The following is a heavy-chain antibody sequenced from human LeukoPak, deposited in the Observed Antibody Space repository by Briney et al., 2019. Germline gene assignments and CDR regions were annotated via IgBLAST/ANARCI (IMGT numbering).Heavy chain of an antibody. CDR1: GGTFSSYA. J-gene: IGHJ5*02. D-gene: IGHD6-13*01. V-gene: IGHV1-69*01. Sequence: SVKVSCKASGGTFSSYAISWVRQAPGQGLEWMGGIIPIFGTANYAQKFQGRVTITADESTSTAYMELSSLGSEDTAVYYCARELAAAAGFDPWGQGTLVTVSS. CDR2: IIPIFGTA. CDR3: ARELAAAAGFDP.